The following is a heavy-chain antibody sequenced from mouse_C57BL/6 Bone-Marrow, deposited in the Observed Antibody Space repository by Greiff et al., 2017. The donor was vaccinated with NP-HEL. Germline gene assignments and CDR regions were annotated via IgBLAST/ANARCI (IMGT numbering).Heavy chain of an antibody. V-gene: IGHV3-6*01. J-gene: IGHJ3*01. Sequence: EVKLLESGPGLVKPSQSLSLTCSVTGYSITSGYYWNCIRQFPGNKLEWMGYISYDGSNNYNPSLKNRISITRDTSKNQFFLKLNSVTTEDTATYYCARGGFPFAYWGQGTLVTVSA. CDR3: ARGGFPFAY. CDR1: GYSITSGYY. CDR2: ISYDGSN.